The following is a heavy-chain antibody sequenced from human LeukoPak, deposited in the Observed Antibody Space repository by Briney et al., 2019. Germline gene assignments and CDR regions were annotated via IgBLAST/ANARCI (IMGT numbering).Heavy chain of an antibody. Sequence: GSLRLSCAASGFTFSGSAMHWVRQASGKGLEWVGYIYYSGSTNYNPSLKSRVTISVDTSKNQFSLKLSSVTAADTAVYYCARDFWSALGGYSYGWAFDIWGQGTMVTVSS. J-gene: IGHJ3*02. V-gene: IGHV4-59*01. CDR2: IYYSGST. D-gene: IGHD5-18*01. CDR3: ARDFWSALGGYSYGWAFDI. CDR1: GFTFSGSA.